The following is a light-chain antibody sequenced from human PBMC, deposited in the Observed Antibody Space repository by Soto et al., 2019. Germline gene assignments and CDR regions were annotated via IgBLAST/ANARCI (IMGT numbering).Light chain of an antibody. CDR3: LLSYSDVDVV. V-gene: IGLV7-46*01. CDR2: DTN. J-gene: IGLJ2*01. Sequence: QTVVTQEPSLTVSPGGTVTLTCGSSIGAVTSGHYPYWFQQKPGQAPRTLIYDTNNKHSWTPARFSGSLLGGKAALTLSGAQPEDEADYYCLLSYSDVDVVFGGGTKVTVL. CDR1: IGAVTSGHY.